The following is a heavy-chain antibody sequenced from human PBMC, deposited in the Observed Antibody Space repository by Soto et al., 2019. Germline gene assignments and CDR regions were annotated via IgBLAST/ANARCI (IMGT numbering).Heavy chain of an antibody. Sequence: GSLRLSCAASGFTFSSYWMSWVRQAPGKGLEWVANIKQDGSEKYYVDSVKGRFTISRDNAKNSLYLQMNSLRAEDTAVYYFAREPPYCSITSCLDVFDIWGQGTMVTVSS. CDR3: AREPPYCSITSCLDVFDI. D-gene: IGHD2-2*01. J-gene: IGHJ3*02. V-gene: IGHV3-7*05. CDR2: IKQDGSEK. CDR1: GFTFSSYW.